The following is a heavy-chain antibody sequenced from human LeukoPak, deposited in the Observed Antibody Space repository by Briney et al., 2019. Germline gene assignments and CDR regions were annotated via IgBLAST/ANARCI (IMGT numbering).Heavy chain of an antibody. CDR3: ASDSSGYFGP. J-gene: IGHJ5*02. CDR2: ISNTGSAM. Sequence: PGGSLRLSCAASGFTFSDYYMSWIRQAPGKGLEWGSYISNTGSAMYYADSVKGRFTISRDNAKNSLYLQMNSLRAEDTAIYYCASDSSGYFGPWGPGTLVTVSS. D-gene: IGHD3-22*01. CDR1: GFTFSDYY. V-gene: IGHV3-11*01.